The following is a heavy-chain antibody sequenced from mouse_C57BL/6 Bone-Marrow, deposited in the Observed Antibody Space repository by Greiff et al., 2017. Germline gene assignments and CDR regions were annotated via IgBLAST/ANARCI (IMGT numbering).Heavy chain of an antibody. V-gene: IGHV1-82*01. CDR1: GYAFSSSW. D-gene: IGHD1-1*01. J-gene: IGHJ4*01. CDR3: ARARYCYYGTPDY. Sequence: QVQLLQSGPELVKPGASVKISCKASGYAFSSSWMNWVKQRPGKGLEWIGRIYPGDGDTNYNGKFKGKATLTADKSSSTAYMQLSSLTSEDSAVYYCARARYCYYGTPDYWGQGTSVTVSS. CDR2: IYPGDGDT.